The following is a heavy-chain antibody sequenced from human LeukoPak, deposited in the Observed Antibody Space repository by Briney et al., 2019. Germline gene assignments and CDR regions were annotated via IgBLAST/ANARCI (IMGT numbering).Heavy chain of an antibody. Sequence: PGGSLRLSCAASGLTFSSYEMNWVRQAPGKGLEWVSYISSSGSTIYYADSVKGRFTISRDNAKNSLYLQMNSLRAEDTAVYYCARGGYFDPLWEGNWFDPWGQGTLVTVSS. V-gene: IGHV3-48*03. CDR1: GLTFSSYE. D-gene: IGHD3-9*01. J-gene: IGHJ5*02. CDR2: ISSSGSTI. CDR3: ARGGYFDPLWEGNWFDP.